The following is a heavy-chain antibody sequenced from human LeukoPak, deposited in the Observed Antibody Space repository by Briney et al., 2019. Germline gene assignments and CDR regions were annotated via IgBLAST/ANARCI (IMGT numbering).Heavy chain of an antibody. V-gene: IGHV1-69*05. CDR2: IIPIFGTA. CDR3: ARVDYDSSGYYYGGTNWFDP. CDR1: GGTFSSYA. Sequence: SVKVSCKASGGTFSSYAISWVRQAPGQGLEWMGGIIPIFGTANYAQKFQGRVTITTDESTSTAYMELSSLRSEDTAVYYCARVDYDSSGYYYGGTNWFDPWGQGTLATVSS. D-gene: IGHD3-22*01. J-gene: IGHJ5*02.